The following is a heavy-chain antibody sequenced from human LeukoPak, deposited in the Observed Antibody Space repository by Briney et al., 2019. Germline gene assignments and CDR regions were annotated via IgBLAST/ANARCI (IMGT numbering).Heavy chain of an antibody. J-gene: IGHJ4*02. CDR2: IRSKANNYAT. V-gene: IGHV3-73*01. CDR3: TGDNFDSSVKFDY. CDR1: GFTFSGSA. D-gene: IGHD3-22*01. Sequence: GGSLRLSCVVSGFTFSGSAVHWVRQASGKGLEWVGRIRSKANNYATAYAASVKGRFTISRDDSKNTAYLQMNSLKTEDTAVYYCTGDNFDSSVKFDYWGQGALVTVSS.